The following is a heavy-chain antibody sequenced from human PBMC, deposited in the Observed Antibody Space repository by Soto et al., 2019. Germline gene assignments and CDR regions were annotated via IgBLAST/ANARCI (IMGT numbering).Heavy chain of an antibody. CDR1: GGTCSSYA. D-gene: IGHD2-2*01. V-gene: IGHV1-69*01. J-gene: IGHJ6*02. CDR2: TIPIFGTA. Sequence: VEVSCKASGGTCSSYAISWVRQAAGQGLEWMGGTIPIFGTANYAQKFQGRVTITADESTSTAYMELSSLRSEDTAVYYCARDPISSSTRRYYYGMDVWGQGTTVTVSS. CDR3: ARDPISSSTRRYYYGMDV.